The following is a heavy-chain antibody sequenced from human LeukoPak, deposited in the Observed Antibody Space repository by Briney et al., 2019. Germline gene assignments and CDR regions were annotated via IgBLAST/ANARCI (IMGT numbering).Heavy chain of an antibody. CDR3: ARDSLYGYSYGVRGMDV. V-gene: IGHV3-30-3*01. J-gene: IGHJ6*02. CDR1: GFTFSSYA. Sequence: GGSLRLSCAASGFTFSSYAMHWVRQAPGKGLEWVAVISYGGSNKYYADSVKGRFTISRDNSKNTLYLQMNSLRAEDTAVYYCARDSLYGYSYGVRGMDVWGQGTTVTVSS. D-gene: IGHD5-18*01. CDR2: ISYGGSNK.